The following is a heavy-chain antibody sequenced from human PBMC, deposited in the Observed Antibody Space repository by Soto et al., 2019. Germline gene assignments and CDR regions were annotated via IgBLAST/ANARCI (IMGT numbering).Heavy chain of an antibody. D-gene: IGHD3-22*01. CDR3: VRGDGDRYDGNGYLGRH. J-gene: IGHJ4*02. CDR2: IKSDGSGT. CDR1: GFTFSSYW. Sequence: EVQLVESGGGLVQLGGSLRLSCAASGFTFSSYWMHWVRQAPGKGLVWVSRIKSDGSGTYYADSVKGRFTISRDNAQNTLYLQMNSLRAEDKAVYDGVRGDGDRYDGNGYLGRHWGQGTLVTVSS. V-gene: IGHV3-74*01.